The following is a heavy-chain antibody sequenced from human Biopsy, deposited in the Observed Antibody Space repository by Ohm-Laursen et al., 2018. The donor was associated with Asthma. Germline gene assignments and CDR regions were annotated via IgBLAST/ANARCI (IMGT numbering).Heavy chain of an antibody. CDR3: ARCQVGYSSGWSLLLKKIYYSGMDV. D-gene: IGHD6-19*01. Sequence: GSSVKVSCKVPGGTFSNLAISWVRQAPGQGHEWLGGIMTDLGTTNYAPKFQGRVTITADESTSTAYMEVTSLRSEDSAIYYCARCQVGYSSGWSLLLKKIYYSGMDVWGQGTAVTVSS. J-gene: IGHJ6*02. CDR2: IMTDLGTT. V-gene: IGHV1-69*01. CDR1: GGTFSNLA.